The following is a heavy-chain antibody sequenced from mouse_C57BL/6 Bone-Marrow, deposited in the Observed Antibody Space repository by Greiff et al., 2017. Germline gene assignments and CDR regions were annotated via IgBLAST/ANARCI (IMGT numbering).Heavy chain of an antibody. V-gene: IGHV1-61*01. CDR3: ARVPYDYDSAGFAY. CDR2: IYPSDSET. Sequence: QVQLQQPGAELVRPGSSVKLSCKASGYTFTSYWMDWVKQRPGQGLEWIGNIYPSDSETHYNQKFKDKATLTVDKSSSTAYMQLSSLTSEDSAVYYCARVPYDYDSAGFAYWGQGTLVTVSA. J-gene: IGHJ3*01. CDR1: GYTFTSYW. D-gene: IGHD2-4*01.